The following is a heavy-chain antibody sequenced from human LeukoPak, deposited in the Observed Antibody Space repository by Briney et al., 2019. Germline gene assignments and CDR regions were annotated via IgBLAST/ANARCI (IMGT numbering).Heavy chain of an antibody. Sequence: GASVKVSCKASGYTFTSYGISWVRQAPGQGLEWMGIINPSGGSTSYAQKFQGRVTMTRDTSTSTVYMELSSLRSEDTAVYYCARDRKAGATDYWGQGTLVTVSS. CDR3: ARDRKAGATDY. J-gene: IGHJ4*02. CDR2: INPSGGST. D-gene: IGHD1-26*01. CDR1: GYTFTSYG. V-gene: IGHV1-46*01.